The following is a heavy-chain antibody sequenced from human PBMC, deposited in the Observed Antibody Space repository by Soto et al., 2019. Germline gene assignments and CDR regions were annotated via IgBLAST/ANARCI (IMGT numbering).Heavy chain of an antibody. D-gene: IGHD1-26*01. V-gene: IGHV1-69*06. Sequence: QVQLVQSGAEVKKPGSSVKVSCKASGGTFSSYAISWVRQAPGQGPEWMGGIIPIFGTANYAQKFQGRVTITADKSTSTAYMELSSLRSEDTAVYYCARDWVIVGATTGDYWGQGTLVTVSS. CDR3: ARDWVIVGATTGDY. CDR1: GGTFSSYA. CDR2: IIPIFGTA. J-gene: IGHJ4*02.